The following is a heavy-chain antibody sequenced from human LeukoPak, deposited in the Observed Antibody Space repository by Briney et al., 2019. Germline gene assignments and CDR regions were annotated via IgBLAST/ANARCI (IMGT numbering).Heavy chain of an antibody. CDR3: AASGYDPRDY. D-gene: IGHD5-12*01. CDR1: GFTFSNFY. Sequence: PGRSLRLSCAASGFTFSNFYMHWVRQAPGKGLVWVSRINTEGTNTYYADSVKGRFTISRDNAKNTLYLQMNSLRAEGTAVYYCAASGYDPRDYWGQGTLVTVSS. V-gene: IGHV3-74*01. CDR2: INTEGTNT. J-gene: IGHJ4*02.